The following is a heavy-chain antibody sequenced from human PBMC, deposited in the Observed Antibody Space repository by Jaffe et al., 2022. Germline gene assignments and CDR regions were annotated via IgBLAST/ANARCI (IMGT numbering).Heavy chain of an antibody. V-gene: IGHV4-38-2*02. J-gene: IGHJ4*02. CDR2: IYRSGST. Sequence: QVQLQESGPGLVKPSETLSLTCGVSLYSINSGFYWGWIRQPPGKGLEWIGSIYRSGSTYYNPSLKSRVAISVDTSKNQFFLKLGSVTAADTAVYYCARDSGYDYVWGTWGYWGQGTLVTVSS. D-gene: IGHD3-16*01. CDR3: ARDSGYDYVWGTWGY. CDR1: LYSINSGFY.